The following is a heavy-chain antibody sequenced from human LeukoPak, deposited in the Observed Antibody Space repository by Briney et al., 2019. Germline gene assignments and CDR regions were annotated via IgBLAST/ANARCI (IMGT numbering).Heavy chain of an antibody. CDR3: AKGTTVTNWFDP. CDR2: ISGGGGST. CDR1: GFTFSSYA. J-gene: IGHJ5*02. Sequence: GGSLRLSCAASGFTFSSYAMSWVRQAPGKGLEWVSAISGGGGSTYYADSVKGRFTISRDNSKNTLYLQMNSLRAEDTAVYYCAKGTTVTNWFDPWGQGTLVTVSS. V-gene: IGHV3-23*01. D-gene: IGHD4-17*01.